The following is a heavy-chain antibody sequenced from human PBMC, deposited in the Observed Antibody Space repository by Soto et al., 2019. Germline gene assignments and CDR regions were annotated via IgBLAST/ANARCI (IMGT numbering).Heavy chain of an antibody. CDR1: GFTFSSYA. Sequence: GGSLRLSCAASGFTFSSYAMSWVRQAPGKGLEWVSAISGSGGSTYYADSVKGRFTISRDNSKNTLYLQMNSLRAEDTAVYYCAKVSLYYDYVWGSYRTYYFDYWGQGTLVTVSS. CDR2: ISGSGGST. J-gene: IGHJ4*02. V-gene: IGHV3-23*01. CDR3: AKVSLYYDYVWGSYRTYYFDY. D-gene: IGHD3-16*02.